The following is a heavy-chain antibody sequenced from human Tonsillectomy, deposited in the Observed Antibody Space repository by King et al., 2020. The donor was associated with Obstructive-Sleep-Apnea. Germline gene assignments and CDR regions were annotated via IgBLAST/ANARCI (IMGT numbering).Heavy chain of an antibody. D-gene: IGHD3-3*01. CDR3: SRGASFIDDFWSGHTYWHFDL. CDR1: GFSFGDFA. CDR2: IRGRAYGRTT. Sequence: VQLVESGGGLVQPGRSLRLSCTASGFSFGDFAMSWFRQAPGKGLEWVGFIRGRAYGRTTEYAASVKGRFAISRDDSRSIVSLQMNSLKTEDTAVYYCSRGASFIDDFWSGHTYWHFDLWGRGTLVTVSS. V-gene: IGHV3-49*03. J-gene: IGHJ2*01.